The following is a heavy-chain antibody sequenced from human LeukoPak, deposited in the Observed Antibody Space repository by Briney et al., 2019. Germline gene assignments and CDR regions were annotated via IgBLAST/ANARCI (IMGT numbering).Heavy chain of an antibody. J-gene: IGHJ5*02. V-gene: IGHV1-2*02. CDR3: ARRKPASMVRGPTGDWFDP. CDR1: GYTFTGYY. Sequence: ASVKVSCKASGYTFTGYYMHWVRQAPGQGLEWMGWINPNSGGANYAQKFQGRVTMTRDTSISTAYMELSRLRSDDTAVYYCARRKPASMVRGPTGDWFDPWGQGTLVTVSS. CDR2: INPNSGGA. D-gene: IGHD3-10*01.